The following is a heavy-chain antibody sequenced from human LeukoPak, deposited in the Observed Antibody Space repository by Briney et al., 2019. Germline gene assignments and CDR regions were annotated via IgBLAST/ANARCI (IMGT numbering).Heavy chain of an antibody. CDR3: ATRATGRFFDN. CDR2: ISDSGGDR. CDR1: GFTFSSYV. Sequence: GGSLRLSCAASGFTFSSYVMSWVRQAPGKGLEWVSSISDSGGDRNDADSVKGRFAISRDNSKNTPYLQMDSLRVEDTAVYYCATRATGRFFDNWGQGTLVTVSS. V-gene: IGHV3-23*01. D-gene: IGHD3-9*01. J-gene: IGHJ4*02.